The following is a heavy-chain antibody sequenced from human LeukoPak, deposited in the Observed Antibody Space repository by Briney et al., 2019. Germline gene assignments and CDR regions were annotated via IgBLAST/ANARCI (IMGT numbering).Heavy chain of an antibody. V-gene: IGHV1-69*13. CDR1: GGTFSSYA. CDR3: ARDHGSGYYYMDV. CDR2: IIPIFGGA. D-gene: IGHD3-10*01. J-gene: IGHJ6*03. Sequence: SVKVSCKASGGTFSSYAISWVRQAPGQGLEWMGGIIPIFGGANYAQKFQGRVTITADESTSTAYMELSSLRSEDTAVYYCARDHGSGYYYMDVWGKGTTVTVSS.